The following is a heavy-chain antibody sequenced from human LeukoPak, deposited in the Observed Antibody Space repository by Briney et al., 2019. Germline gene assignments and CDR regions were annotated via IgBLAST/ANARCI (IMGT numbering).Heavy chain of an antibody. CDR1: GFTFSSYW. D-gene: IGHD3-10*01. J-gene: IGHJ4*02. V-gene: IGHV3-74*01. CDR2: INSDGSST. Sequence: GGSLRLSCAASGFTFSSYWMHWVRQAPGKGLVWVSRINSDGSSTSYADSVKGRFTISRDNAKNTLYLQMNSLRAEDTAVYYCARSGGSVGPGDYWGQGTLVTVSS. CDR3: ARSGGSVGPGDY.